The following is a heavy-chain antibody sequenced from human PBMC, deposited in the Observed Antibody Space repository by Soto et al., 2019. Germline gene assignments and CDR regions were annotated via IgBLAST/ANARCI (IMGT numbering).Heavy chain of an antibody. Sequence: GGSLRLSCAASGFTFTNAWMSWVRQAPGKGLEWVGRIKSKTDGGTTDYAAPVKGRFTISRDDSKNTLYLQVNSLKTEDTAVYYCTTDKDGWDYYFYAMDVWGQVPTVTVSS. CDR2: IKSKTDGGTT. CDR3: TTDKDGWDYYFYAMDV. J-gene: IGHJ6*02. D-gene: IGHD1-26*01. V-gene: IGHV3-15*01. CDR1: GFTFTNAW.